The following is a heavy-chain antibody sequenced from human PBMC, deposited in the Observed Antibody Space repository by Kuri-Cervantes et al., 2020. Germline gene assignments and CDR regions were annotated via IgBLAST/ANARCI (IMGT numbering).Heavy chain of an antibody. Sequence: SETLSLTCTVPGGSISSYYWSWIRQPPGKALEWIGYMYFSGSTNYNPSLKSRVTISVDTSKNQVSLKLNSVTAADTAVYYCAVTVTTYYYGMDVWGQGTTVTVSS. D-gene: IGHD4-17*01. V-gene: IGHV4-59*01. CDR3: AVTVTTYYYGMDV. J-gene: IGHJ6*02. CDR2: MYFSGST. CDR1: GGSISSYY.